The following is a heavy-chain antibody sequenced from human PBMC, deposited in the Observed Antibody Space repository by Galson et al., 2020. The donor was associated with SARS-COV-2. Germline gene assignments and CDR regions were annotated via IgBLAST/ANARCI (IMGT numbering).Heavy chain of an antibody. V-gene: IGHV4-59*01. J-gene: IGHJ5*02. CDR2: IYYSGST. CDR1: GGSISSYY. Sequence: ETLSLTCTVSGGSISSYYWSWIRQPPGKGLEWIGYIYYSGSTNYNPSLKSRVTISVDTSKNQFSLKLSSVTAADTAVYYCARLYSGYDYYNWFDPWGQGTLVTVSS. D-gene: IGHD5-12*01. CDR3: ARLYSGYDYYNWFDP.